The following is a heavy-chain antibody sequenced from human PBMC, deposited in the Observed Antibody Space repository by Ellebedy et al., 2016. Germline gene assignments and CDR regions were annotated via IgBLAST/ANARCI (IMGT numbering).Heavy chain of an antibody. D-gene: IGHD6-6*01. CDR3: AREKESSAGY. V-gene: IGHV4-39*07. J-gene: IGHJ4*02. CDR1: GGSITSSSHH. Sequence: SETLSLXCTVSGGSITSSSHHWAWIRQPPGKGLEWIGSIYYSGTTYYNPSLKSRLTMSVDTSTNQFSLKLRSVTAADTAVHYCAREKESSAGYWGQGTLVTVSS. CDR2: IYYSGTT.